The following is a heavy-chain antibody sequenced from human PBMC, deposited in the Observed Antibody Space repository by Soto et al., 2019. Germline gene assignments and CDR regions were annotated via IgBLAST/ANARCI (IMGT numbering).Heavy chain of an antibody. CDR1: GYSFPSQW. CDR2: IYPADSDT. D-gene: IGHD3-10*01. J-gene: IGHJ6*02. V-gene: IGHV5-51*01. CDR3: ARVSHSTASYSEYYGMDI. Sequence: PGASLKISCKGSGYSFPSQWIGWVRQMPGKGLEWMGNIYPADSDTRYSPSFQGQVTISADKSIRTAYLQWSSLKASDTGIYYCARVSHSTASYSEYYGMDIWGQGTTVTVSS.